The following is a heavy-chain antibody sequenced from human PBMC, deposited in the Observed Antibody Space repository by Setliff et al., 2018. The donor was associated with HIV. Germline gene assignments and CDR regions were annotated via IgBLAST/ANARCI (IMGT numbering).Heavy chain of an antibody. CDR2: THHSGST. V-gene: IGHV4-38-2*01. CDR1: ASSISSDYC. CDR3: ARGTLFYYYYYYMDV. Sequence: LSLTCAVSASSISSDYCWGWIRQPPGKGLEWIGSTHHSGSTYYNPSLNSRVTISVDTSKNQFSLKLSSVTAADTAVYYCARGTLFYYYYYYMDVWGKGTTVTVSS. J-gene: IGHJ6*03.